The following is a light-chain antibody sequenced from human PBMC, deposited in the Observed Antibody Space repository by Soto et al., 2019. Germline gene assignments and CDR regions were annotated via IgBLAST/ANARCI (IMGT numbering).Light chain of an antibody. Sequence: QSALTQPASVSGSPGQSITISCTGTSSDIGSYNYVAWYQQFPGKTPKLIIYAVSQRPSGVPDRFSGSESGNTASLTISGLQADDEADYYCCSYAGRYTYVFGSGTKVTVL. CDR3: CSYAGRYTYV. CDR2: AVS. V-gene: IGLV2-11*01. CDR1: SSDIGSYNY. J-gene: IGLJ1*01.